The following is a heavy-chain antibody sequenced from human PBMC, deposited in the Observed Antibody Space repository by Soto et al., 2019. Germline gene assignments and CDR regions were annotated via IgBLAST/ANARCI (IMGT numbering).Heavy chain of an antibody. D-gene: IGHD3-10*01. J-gene: IGHJ4*02. CDR1: GATFTFYS. CDR3: ASSYGSGYRAFDY. V-gene: IGHV1-69*02. CDR2: INPILSMS. Sequence: QVQLVQSGAEVKKPGSSVRVSCKASGATFTFYSINWVRQAPGLGLEWMGRINPILSMSNYAQRFQGRVTMTXDXTTSTAYMELSSLRSEDTAMYYCASSYGSGYRAFDYWGQGALVTVSS.